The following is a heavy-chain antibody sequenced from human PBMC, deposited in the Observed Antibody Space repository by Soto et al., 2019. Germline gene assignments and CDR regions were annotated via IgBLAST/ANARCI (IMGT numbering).Heavy chain of an antibody. D-gene: IGHD1-1*01. V-gene: IGHV1-3*01. J-gene: IGHJ4*02. Sequence: QVPLVQSGAEVKKPGASVKVSCKASGYTFINYAVHWVRQAPGQRLEWMGWINAGKGAIKFSQKFQGRVTFIRDASANTVYMELSSLRSEDTAVYYCARGAMEFDYWGQGAPVTVSS. CDR1: GYTFINYA. CDR3: ARGAMEFDY. CDR2: INAGKGAI.